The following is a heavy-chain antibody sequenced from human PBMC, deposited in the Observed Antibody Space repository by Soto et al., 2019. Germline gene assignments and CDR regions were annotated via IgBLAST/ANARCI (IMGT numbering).Heavy chain of an antibody. V-gene: IGHV3-7*01. CDR2: IKQDGSEK. D-gene: IGHD5-18*01. CDR1: GFTFSSYW. Sequence: PGGSLRLSCAASGFTFSSYWMSWVRQAPGKGLEWVANIKQDGSEKYYVDSVKGRFTISRDNAKNSLSLQMNSLRAEDTAVYYCVRERGGARGYTYGTRWGQGTMVTVYS. J-gene: IGHJ4*02. CDR3: VRERGGARGYTYGTR.